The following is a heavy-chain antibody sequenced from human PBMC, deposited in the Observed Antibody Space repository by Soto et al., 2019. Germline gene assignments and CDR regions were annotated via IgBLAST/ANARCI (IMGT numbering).Heavy chain of an antibody. D-gene: IGHD3-10*01. CDR3: ARSHYYGSGVDAFDI. J-gene: IGHJ3*02. CDR1: GFTFSDYY. Sequence: GESLKISCAASGFTFSDYYMSWIRQAPGKGLEWVSYISSSGSTIYYADSVKGRFTISRDNAKNSLYLQMNSLRAEDTAVYYCARSHYYGSGVDAFDIWGQGTMVTVSS. CDR2: ISSSGSTI. V-gene: IGHV3-11*01.